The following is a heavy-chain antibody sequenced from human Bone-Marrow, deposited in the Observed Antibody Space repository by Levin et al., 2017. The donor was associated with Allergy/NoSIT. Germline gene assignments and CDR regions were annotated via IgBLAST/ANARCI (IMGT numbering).Heavy chain of an antibody. Sequence: GGSLRLSCAASEFTFSNYAMNWVRQAPGKGLEWLSYISSPGTTTHYADSVRGRFTISRDNGKNSLFLQMNSLRAEDTAGYYCARRPNKDSGNYYSLDYWGQGSLVTVSS. D-gene: IGHD1-26*01. CDR1: EFTFSNYA. CDR3: ARRPNKDSGNYYSLDY. CDR2: ISSPGTTT. J-gene: IGHJ4*02. V-gene: IGHV3-48*01.